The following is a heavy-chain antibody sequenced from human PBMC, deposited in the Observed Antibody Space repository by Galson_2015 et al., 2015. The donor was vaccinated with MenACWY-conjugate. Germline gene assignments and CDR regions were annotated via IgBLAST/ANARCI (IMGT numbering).Heavy chain of an antibody. D-gene: IGHD4-17*01. CDR3: ARVWYGESVTPDDY. V-gene: IGHV3-48*04. CDR2: ITSSSSTI. CDR1: GFSLSRYS. J-gene: IGHJ4*02. Sequence: SLRLSCAPSGFSLSRYSMNWVRQAPGTGLEWISYITSSSSTIYYADSVKGRFTVSRDNAKNSLYLQTNSLRAEDTAVYYCARVWYGESVTPDDYWGRGTLVTVSS.